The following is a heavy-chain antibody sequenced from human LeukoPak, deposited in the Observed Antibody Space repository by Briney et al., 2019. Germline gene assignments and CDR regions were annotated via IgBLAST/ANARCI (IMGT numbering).Heavy chain of an antibody. CDR2: ISGSGGST. J-gene: IGHJ5*02. Sequence: GGSLRLSCAASGFTFSSYGMSWVRQAPGKGLEWVSAISGSGGSTYYADSEKGRFTISRDNSKNTLYLQMNSLRAEDTAVYYCAKGLAAAGNWFDPWGQGTLVTVSS. CDR1: GFTFSSYG. D-gene: IGHD6-13*01. V-gene: IGHV3-23*01. CDR3: AKGLAAAGNWFDP.